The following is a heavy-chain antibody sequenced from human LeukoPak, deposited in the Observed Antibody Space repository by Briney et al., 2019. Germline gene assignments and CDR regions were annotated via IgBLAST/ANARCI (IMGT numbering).Heavy chain of an antibody. CDR3: ARETASGTAATY. J-gene: IGHJ4*02. D-gene: IGHD6-13*01. CDR1: GGSVSGYY. Sequence: SETLSLTCAVDGGSVSGYYWHWIRQPPGKGLEWIGEINHSGSTNYNPSLKSRVTLSLDTSKNQFSLKLSSVTAADTAVYYCARETASGTAATYWGQGTLVTVSS. CDR2: INHSGST. V-gene: IGHV4-34*01.